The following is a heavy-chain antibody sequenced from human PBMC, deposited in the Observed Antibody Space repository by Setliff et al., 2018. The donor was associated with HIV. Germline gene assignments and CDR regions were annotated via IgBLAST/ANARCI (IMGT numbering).Heavy chain of an antibody. J-gene: IGHJ4*02. Sequence: SETLSLTCTVSGGSISPYYWSWIRQPPGKGLEWIAWISDSGTTNYNPSLKSRVTISVDTSNNQFSVKLTSVTPADTALYYCARGGASSKYFDSWGQGTLVTVSS. CDR3: ARGGASSKYFDS. V-gene: IGHV4-59*01. CDR1: GGSISPYY. D-gene: IGHD2-15*01. CDR2: ISDSGTT.